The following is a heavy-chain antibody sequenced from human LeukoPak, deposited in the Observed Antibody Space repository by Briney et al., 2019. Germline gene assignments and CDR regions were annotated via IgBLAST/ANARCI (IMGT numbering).Heavy chain of an antibody. CDR1: GFTFSSYW. CDR2: ISSDGSST. V-gene: IGHV3-74*01. D-gene: IGHD6-19*01. CDR3: ARAPGYSSGFGY. J-gene: IGHJ4*02. Sequence: PGGSLRLSCAASGFTFSSYWMHWVRQAPGKGLVWASRISSDGSSTNYADSVKGRFTTSRDNAKNTLYLQMNSLRAEDTAVYYCARAPGYSSGFGYWGQGTLVTVSS.